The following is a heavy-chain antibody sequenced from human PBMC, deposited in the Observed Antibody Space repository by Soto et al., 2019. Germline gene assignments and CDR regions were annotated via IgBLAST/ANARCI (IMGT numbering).Heavy chain of an antibody. Sequence: QVTLKESGPTLVKPTQTLTLTCTFSGFSLSTSGVGVGWIRQPPGKALEWLALIYWNDDKRYSPSLKSRLTITKDTSKNQVVLTMTNMDPVDTATYYCAHASSLRYFYWLLFDFDYWGQGTLVTVSS. V-gene: IGHV2-5*01. CDR3: AHASSLRYFYWLLFDFDY. J-gene: IGHJ4*02. D-gene: IGHD3-9*01. CDR2: IYWNDDK. CDR1: GFSLSTSGVG.